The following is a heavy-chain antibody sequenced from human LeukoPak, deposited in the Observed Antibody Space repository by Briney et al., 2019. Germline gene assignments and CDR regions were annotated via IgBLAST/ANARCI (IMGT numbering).Heavy chain of an antibody. CDR1: GGSISSGEY. CDR3: ARDPRGSPYYFDY. D-gene: IGHD1-26*01. Sequence: LSLTCTASGGSISSGEYYWSWIRQAPGKGLEWVAVISYDGTNKNYADSVKGRSTISRDNSKNTVYLQMNSLRVEDAAVYYCARDPRGSPYYFDYWGQGTLVTVSS. V-gene: IGHV3-30-3*01. J-gene: IGHJ4*02. CDR2: ISYDGTNK.